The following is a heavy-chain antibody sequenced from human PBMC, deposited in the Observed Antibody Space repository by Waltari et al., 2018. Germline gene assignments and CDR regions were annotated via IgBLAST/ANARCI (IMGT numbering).Heavy chain of an antibody. CDR2: IYSYDRT. J-gene: IGHJ3*01. CDR3: ARQSHSFYYHTNGYFWHGFDV. V-gene: IGHV4-39*01. D-gene: IGHD3-22*01. CDR1: GVSIPSSDYY. Sequence: QVQLQESGPGLAKPSETLSLTCTVSGVSIPSSDYYWGWVRQPPGKALAWVGTIYSYDRTYYNPSLRSRVTISLDTSKNEFSLTLSSVTAADTALFFCARQSHSFYYHTNGYFWHGFDVWGPGAMVTVSS.